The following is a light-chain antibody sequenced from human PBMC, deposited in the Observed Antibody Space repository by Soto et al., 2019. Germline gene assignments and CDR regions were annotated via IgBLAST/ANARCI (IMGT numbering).Light chain of an antibody. CDR2: GAS. V-gene: IGKV3-15*01. J-gene: IGKJ2*01. CDR1: QSVSSN. CDR3: QQYNNWPRT. Sequence: EIVMTQSPATLSVSPGERATLCCRASQSVSSNLAWYQQKPGQAPRLLIYGASTRATGIPARFSGSGSGTEFTLTISSLQSEDFAVYYCQQYNNWPRTFGQGTKLEFK.